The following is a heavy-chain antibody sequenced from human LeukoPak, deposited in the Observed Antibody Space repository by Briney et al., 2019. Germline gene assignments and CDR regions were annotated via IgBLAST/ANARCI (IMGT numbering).Heavy chain of an antibody. CDR1: GYTFTSYG. D-gene: IGHD2-15*01. CDR2: ISAYNGNT. Sequence: ASVKVSCKASGYTFTSYGISWVRQAPGQGLEWMGWISAYNGNTNYAQKLQGRVTMTTDTSTSTAYMELRSLRSDDTAVYYCAREGLGPPRWDIVVVVAAQGAFDIWGRGALVTVSS. V-gene: IGHV1-18*01. J-gene: IGHJ4*02. CDR3: AREGLGPPRWDIVVVVAAQGAFDI.